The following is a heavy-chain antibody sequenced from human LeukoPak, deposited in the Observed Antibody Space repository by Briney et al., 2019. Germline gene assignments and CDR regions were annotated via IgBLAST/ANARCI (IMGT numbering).Heavy chain of an antibody. J-gene: IGHJ4*02. CDR2: IYYTGST. Sequence: SETLSLTCAVSGGSISSYYWSWIRQPPGKGLEWVGYIYYTGSTNNNPSLKSRVTISINTSKNQFSLKLSSVTAADTAVYYCARSGSGWNFDYWGQGALVTVSS. V-gene: IGHV4-59*08. D-gene: IGHD6-19*01. CDR1: GGSISSYY. CDR3: ARSGSGWNFDY.